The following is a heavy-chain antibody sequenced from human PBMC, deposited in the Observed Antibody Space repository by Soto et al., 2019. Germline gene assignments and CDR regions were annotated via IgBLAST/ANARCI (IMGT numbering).Heavy chain of an antibody. V-gene: IGHV3-23*01. D-gene: IGHD5-12*01. CDR3: AKGRIGVATIESHYYYYMDV. CDR2: ISGSGGST. J-gene: IGHJ6*03. Sequence: GGSLRLSCAASGFTFSSYAMSWVRQAPGKGLEWVSAISGSGGSTYYADSVKGRFTISRDNSKNTLYLQMNSLRAEDTAVYYCAKGRIGVATIESHYYYYMDVWGKGTTVTVSS. CDR1: GFTFSSYA.